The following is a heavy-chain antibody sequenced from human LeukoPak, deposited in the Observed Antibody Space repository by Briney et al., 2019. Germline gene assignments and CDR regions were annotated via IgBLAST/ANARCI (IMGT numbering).Heavy chain of an antibody. CDR3: ARGSPGFEY. CDR1: GDSISRYY. CDR2: IYNGGII. J-gene: IGHJ4*02. V-gene: IGHV4-4*07. Sequence: SETLSLTCTVSGDSISRYYWSWIRQPAGKGLEWIGRIYNGGIITYNPSLKSRVTMSVDTSKNQFSLKLSSVTAADTAMYYCARGSPGFEYWGQGTLVTVSS.